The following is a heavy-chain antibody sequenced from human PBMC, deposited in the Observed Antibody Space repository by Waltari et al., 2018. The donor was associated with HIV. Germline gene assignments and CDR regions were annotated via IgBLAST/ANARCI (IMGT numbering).Heavy chain of an antibody. CDR3: ARVDYGEPHDYYYYGMDV. CDR1: GGTFSSYA. Sequence: QVQLVQSGAEVKKPGSSVKVSCKASGGTFSSYAISWVRPAPGQGLEWMGGIIPIFGTANYAQKFQGRVTITADESTSTAYMELSSLRSEDTAVYYCARVDYGEPHDYYYYGMDVWGQGTTVTVSS. J-gene: IGHJ6*02. CDR2: IIPIFGTA. D-gene: IGHD4-17*01. V-gene: IGHV1-69*01.